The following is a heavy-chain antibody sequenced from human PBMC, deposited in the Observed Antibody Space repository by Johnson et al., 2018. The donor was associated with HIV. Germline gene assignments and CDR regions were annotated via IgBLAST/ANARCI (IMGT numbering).Heavy chain of an antibody. Sequence: QVRLVESGGGVVQPGRSLRLSCAASGFTFSSYAMHWVRQAPGKGLEWVAVISYDGSNKYYADSVKGRFTISRVNSKNTLYLQMNSLRAEDTAVYYCARETRSAAAGHGAFDVWGQGTMVTVSS. J-gene: IGHJ3*01. D-gene: IGHD6-13*01. V-gene: IGHV3-30*14. CDR1: GFTFSSYA. CDR3: ARETRSAAAGHGAFDV. CDR2: ISYDGSNK.